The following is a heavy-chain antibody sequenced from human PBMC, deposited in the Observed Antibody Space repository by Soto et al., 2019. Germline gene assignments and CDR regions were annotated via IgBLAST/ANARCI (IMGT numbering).Heavy chain of an antibody. Sequence: PGGSLRLSCAASGFTISGSAMHWVRQASGKGLEWVGRIRSKANSYATAYAASVKGRFTISRDDSKNTAYLQMNSLKTEDTAVYYCTRPKYCSGGSCYGWFDPWGQGTLVTVSS. J-gene: IGHJ5*02. D-gene: IGHD2-15*01. CDR1: GFTISGSA. V-gene: IGHV3-73*01. CDR3: TRPKYCSGGSCYGWFDP. CDR2: IRSKANSYAT.